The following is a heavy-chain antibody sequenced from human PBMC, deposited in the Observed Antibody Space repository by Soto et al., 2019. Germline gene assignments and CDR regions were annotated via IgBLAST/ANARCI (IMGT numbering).Heavy chain of an antibody. CDR2: IYDTGST. CDR3: AREQWLVRGVFDY. J-gene: IGHJ4*02. V-gene: IGHV4-59*01. D-gene: IGHD6-19*01. Sequence: QVQLQESGPGLVKPSETLSLTCSVSGGSISGYYWSWIRQPPGKGPEWIGYIYDTGSTKDNPSLKSRVTISIDTSKNQFSLRLSSVTAADTAVYYCAREQWLVRGVFDYWGQGTRVTVSS. CDR1: GGSISGYY.